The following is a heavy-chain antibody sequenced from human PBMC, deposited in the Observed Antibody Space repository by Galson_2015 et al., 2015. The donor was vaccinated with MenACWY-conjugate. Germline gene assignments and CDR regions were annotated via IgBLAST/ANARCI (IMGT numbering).Heavy chain of an antibody. J-gene: IGHJ6*02. CDR3: ARGRGSYYYGMDV. Sequence: SVKVSCKASGYTFNTYYMHWVRQAPGQGLERVGIINPYGGSTTYAQKFQGRVTMTRDTSTSTVYMELSGLRSEDTAVYYCARGRGSYYYGMDVWGQGTTVTVSS. CDR2: INPYGGST. V-gene: IGHV1-46*02. D-gene: IGHD1-26*01. CDR1: GYTFNTYY.